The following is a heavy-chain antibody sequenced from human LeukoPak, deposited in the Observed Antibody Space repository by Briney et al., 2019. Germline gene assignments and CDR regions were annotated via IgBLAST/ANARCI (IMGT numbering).Heavy chain of an antibody. Sequence: GGSLRLSCAASGFTFSSYAMHWVRQAPGKGLEWVAVISYDGSNKYYADSVKGRFTISRDNSKNTLYLQMNSLRSDDTAVYYCARDQGSYDFWSGYRKARRVRGMDVWGQGTTVTVSS. CDR3: ARDQGSYDFWSGYRKARRVRGMDV. CDR2: ISYDGSNK. D-gene: IGHD3-3*01. J-gene: IGHJ6*02. V-gene: IGHV3-30-3*01. CDR1: GFTFSSYA.